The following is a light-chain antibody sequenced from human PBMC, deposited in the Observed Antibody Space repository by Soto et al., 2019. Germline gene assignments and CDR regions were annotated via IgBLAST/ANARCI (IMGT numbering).Light chain of an antibody. CDR2: DVS. Sequence: QSALTQPRSVSGSPGQSVTISCTGTSSDVGGYNYVSWYQQHPGKAPKLMIYDVSKRPSGVPDRFSGSKSGNTASLPISGLRAEDEAVYYCCSYAGSYTFGVVFGGGTKLTVL. CDR1: SSDVGGYNY. CDR3: CSYAGSYTFGVV. V-gene: IGLV2-11*01. J-gene: IGLJ2*01.